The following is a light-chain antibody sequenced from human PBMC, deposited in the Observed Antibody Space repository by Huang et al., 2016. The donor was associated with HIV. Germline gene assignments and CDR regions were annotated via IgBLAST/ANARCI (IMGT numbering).Light chain of an antibody. CDR3: QQFYSTPIT. Sequence: DIVMTQSPDSLAVSLGERATINCKSSQSLLSRSNNKNYLAWYQQKPGQPPKLLIYWASTRESGVPDRFSGSGSGTDFTLTISSLQAEDVAVYHCQQFYSTPITFGQGTRLEIK. J-gene: IGKJ5*01. CDR1: QSLLSRSNNKNY. CDR2: WAS. V-gene: IGKV4-1*01.